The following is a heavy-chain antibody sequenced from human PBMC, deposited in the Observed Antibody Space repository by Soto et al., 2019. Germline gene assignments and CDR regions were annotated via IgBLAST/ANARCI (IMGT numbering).Heavy chain of an antibody. CDR3: ARGGYSYGRYYYYGMDV. CDR1: GCTCVSYD. CDR2: IGTAGDT. Sequence: GGSLRVSCGASGCTCVSYDGHWVRQDTGKCLEWVSAIGTAGDTYYPGSVKGRFTISRENAKNSLYLQMNSLRAEDTAVYYCARGGYSYGRYYYYGMDVWGQGTTVTVSS. V-gene: IGHV3-13*01. J-gene: IGHJ6*02. D-gene: IGHD5-18*01.